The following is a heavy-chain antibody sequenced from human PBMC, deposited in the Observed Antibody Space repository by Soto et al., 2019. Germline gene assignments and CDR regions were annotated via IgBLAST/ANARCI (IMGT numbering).Heavy chain of an antibody. CDR1: GGSISDSLW. Sequence: KLSETLSLTCAVSGGSISDSLWWNWVRQPPGKGLQWIGEIYQSGSTHYSPSLKSRVTISIDKSNNLLSLRLTSVTAADTAVYYCARAVHDHSGHYFGGLDVWGPGTTVTVSS. D-gene: IGHD3-22*01. CDR3: ARAVHDHSGHYFGGLDV. V-gene: IGHV4-4*02. J-gene: IGHJ6*02. CDR2: IYQSGST.